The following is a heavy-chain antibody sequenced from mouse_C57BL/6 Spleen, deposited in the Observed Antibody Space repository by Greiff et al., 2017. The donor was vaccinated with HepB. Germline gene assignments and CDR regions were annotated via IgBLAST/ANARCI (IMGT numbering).Heavy chain of an antibody. CDR2: IYPSDSET. D-gene: IGHD2-10*02. V-gene: IGHV1-61*01. J-gene: IGHJ2*01. Sequence: VQLQQPGAELVRPGSSVKLSCKASGYTFTSYWMDWVKQRPGQGLEWIGNIYPSDSETHYNQKFKDKATLTVDKSSSTAYMQLSSLTSEDSAVYYCARSGYGNYPCYFDYWGQGTTLTVSS. CDR3: ARSGYGNYPCYFDY. CDR1: GYTFTSYW.